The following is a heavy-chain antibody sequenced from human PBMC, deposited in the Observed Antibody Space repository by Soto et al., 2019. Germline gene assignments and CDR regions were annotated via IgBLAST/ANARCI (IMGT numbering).Heavy chain of an antibody. J-gene: IGHJ4*02. V-gene: IGHV3-21*01. Sequence: PGGSLRLSCAASGFTFSSYSMNWVRQAPGKGLEWVSSISSSSSYIYYADSVKGRFTISRDNAKNSLYLQMNSLRAEDTAVYYCARGITMVRGVTKVVLDYWGRGTLVTVSS. D-gene: IGHD3-10*01. CDR3: ARGITMVRGVTKVVLDY. CDR1: GFTFSSYS. CDR2: ISSSSSYI.